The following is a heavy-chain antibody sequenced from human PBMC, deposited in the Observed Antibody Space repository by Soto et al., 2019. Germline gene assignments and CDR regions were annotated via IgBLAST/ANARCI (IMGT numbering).Heavy chain of an antibody. V-gene: IGHV3-23*01. J-gene: IGHJ4*02. D-gene: IGHD1-26*01. Sequence: EVQLLESGGGLVQPGGSLRLSCAASGFTFSSYAMNWVRRAPGKGLEWVSDISGSGGSTYYADSVKGRFTISRDNSKNTLYLQMNSVRAEDTAVSYCFGYSGSYKAYWGQGTLVTVSS. CDR3: FGYSGSYKAY. CDR2: ISGSGGST. CDR1: GFTFSSYA.